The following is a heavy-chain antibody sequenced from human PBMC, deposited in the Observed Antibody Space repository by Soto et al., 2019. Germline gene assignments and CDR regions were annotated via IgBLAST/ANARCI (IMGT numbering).Heavy chain of an antibody. V-gene: IGHV1-58*01. CDR1: GFTFTSSA. CDR2: IVVGSGNT. D-gene: IGHD6-19*01. CDR3: GAGGIEVADEGFDP. J-gene: IGHJ5*02. Sequence: QMQLVQSGPEVKKPGTSVKVSCKASGFTFTSSAVQWVRQARGQRLEWIGWIVVGSGNTNYAQKFQERVTITRDMSTSTAYLELSSLRCEATAVYYCGAGGIEVADEGFDPWGHGTLVTVSS.